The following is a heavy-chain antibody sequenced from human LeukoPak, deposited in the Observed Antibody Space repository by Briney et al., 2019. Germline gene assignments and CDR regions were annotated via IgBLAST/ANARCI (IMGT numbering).Heavy chain of an antibody. V-gene: IGHV4-59*01. Sequence: PSETLSLTCTVSGVSISSYYWSWIRQPPGKGLEWIGYIYYSGSTNYNPSLKSRVTISVDTSKNQFSPKLSSVTAADTAVYYCARGAYYDFWSGYYRKYYGMDVWGQGTTVTVSS. CDR1: GVSISSYY. CDR2: IYYSGST. J-gene: IGHJ6*02. CDR3: ARGAYYDFWSGYYRKYYGMDV. D-gene: IGHD3-3*01.